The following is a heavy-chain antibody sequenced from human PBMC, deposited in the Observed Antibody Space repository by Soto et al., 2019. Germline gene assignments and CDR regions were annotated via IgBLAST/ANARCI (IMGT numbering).Heavy chain of an antibody. V-gene: IGHV3-23*01. Sequence: AGGSLRLSCPASGFTFSSYATRWAHQAPGKRLELVSAISGSGGSTYYADSVKGRFTVSRDNSKNTLYLQMNSLRAEDTAVYYFAKLEDYYDSSGYSPYFDYWGQGTLVTVSS. CDR1: GFTFSSYA. CDR3: AKLEDYYDSSGYSPYFDY. CDR2: ISGSGGST. D-gene: IGHD3-22*01. J-gene: IGHJ4*02.